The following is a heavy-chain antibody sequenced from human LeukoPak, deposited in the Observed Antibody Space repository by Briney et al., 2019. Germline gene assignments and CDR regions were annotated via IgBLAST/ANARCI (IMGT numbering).Heavy chain of an antibody. D-gene: IGHD3-22*01. CDR3: ARASNYFDILY. Sequence: SETLSLTCTVSGGSISSGGYYWSWIRQHPGKGLEWIGTIYYTGSTYYNPSLKSRVTISIDTSKNQFSLRLSSVTAADTAVYFCARASNYFDILYWGQGTLVTVSS. J-gene: IGHJ4*02. V-gene: IGHV4-39*01. CDR2: IYYTGST. CDR1: GGSISSGGYY.